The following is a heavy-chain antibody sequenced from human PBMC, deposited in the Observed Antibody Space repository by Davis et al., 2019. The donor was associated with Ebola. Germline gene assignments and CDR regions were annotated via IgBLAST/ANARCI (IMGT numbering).Heavy chain of an antibody. CDR1: GGSISSYY. V-gene: IGHV4-59*01. CDR3: ARAYCSGGSCYPWYFDL. J-gene: IGHJ2*01. D-gene: IGHD2-15*01. Sequence: MPGGSLRLSCTVSGGSISSYYWSWIRQPPGKGLEWIGYIYYSGSTNYNPSLKSRVTISVDTSKNQFSLKLSSVTAADTAVYYCARAYCSGGSCYPWYFDLWGRGTLVTVSS. CDR2: IYYSGST.